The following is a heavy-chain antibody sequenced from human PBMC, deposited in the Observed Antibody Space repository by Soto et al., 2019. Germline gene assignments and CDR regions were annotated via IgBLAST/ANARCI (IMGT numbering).Heavy chain of an antibody. Sequence: PSETLSLTCTVSGGSISSSSYYWGWIRQPPGKGLEWIGSIYYSGSTYYNPSLKSRVTISVDTSKNQFSLKLSSVTAADTAVYYCVEGTTADYWGQGTLVTVSS. CDR2: IYYSGST. CDR3: VEGTTADY. J-gene: IGHJ4*02. CDR1: GGSISSSSYY. D-gene: IGHD1-7*01. V-gene: IGHV4-39*01.